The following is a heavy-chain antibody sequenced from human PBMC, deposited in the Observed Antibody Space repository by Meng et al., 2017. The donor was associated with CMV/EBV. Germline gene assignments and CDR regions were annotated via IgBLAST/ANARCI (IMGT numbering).Heavy chain of an antibody. CDR2: IYYSGST. CDR1: GGSISSSSYY. J-gene: IGHJ5*02. V-gene: IGHV4-39*07. D-gene: IGHD1-20*01. Sequence: GSLRLSCTVSGGSISSSSYYWGWIRQPPGKGLEWIGSIYYSGSTYYNPSLKSRVTISVDTSKNQFSLKLSSVTAADTAVYYCAREPDHYNWNRNSANNWFDPWGQGTLVTVSS. CDR3: AREPDHYNWNRNSANNWFDP.